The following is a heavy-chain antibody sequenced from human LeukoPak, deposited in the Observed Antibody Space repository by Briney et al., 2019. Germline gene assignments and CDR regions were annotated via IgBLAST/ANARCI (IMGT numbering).Heavy chain of an antibody. CDR3: ARVSSGSGSYSILDY. D-gene: IGHD3-10*01. V-gene: IGHV4-39*01. Sequence: SETLSLTCTVSGGSISSSSYYWGWIRQPPGKGLEWIGSIYYSGSTYYNPSLKSRVTISVDTSKNQFSLKLSSVTAADTAVYYCARVSSGSGSYSILDYWGQGTLVTVSS. CDR1: GGSISSSSYY. CDR2: IYYSGST. J-gene: IGHJ4*02.